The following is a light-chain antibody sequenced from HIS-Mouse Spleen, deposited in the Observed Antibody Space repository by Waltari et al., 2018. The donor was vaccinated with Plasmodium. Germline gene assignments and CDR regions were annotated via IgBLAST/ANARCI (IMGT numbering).Light chain of an antibody. CDR3: QQYNNWSFT. CDR1: QSVSSN. V-gene: IGKV3-15*01. J-gene: IGKJ3*01. CDR2: GAS. Sequence: EIVMTQSPATLSVSPGERATLTCRASQSVSSNLAWYQQKPGQAPRLLIYGASTRATGIRARFSGSGSGTEFTLTISSLQSEDFAVYYCQQYNNWSFTFGPGTKVDIK.